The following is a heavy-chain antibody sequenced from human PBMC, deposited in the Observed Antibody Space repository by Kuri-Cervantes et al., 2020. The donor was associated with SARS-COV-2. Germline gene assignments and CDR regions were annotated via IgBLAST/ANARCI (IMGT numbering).Heavy chain of an antibody. CDR1: GYTFTSYY. J-gene: IGHJ6*02. CDR3: ARGDIIVATIPSGGYYYGMDV. V-gene: IGHV1-46*01. D-gene: IGHD5-12*01. Sequence: ASVKVSCKASGYTFTSYYMHWVRQAPGQGLEWMGIINPSGGSTSYAQKFQGRVTMTRDTSTSTVYMELSSLRSEDTAVYYCARGDIIVATIPSGGYYYGMDVWGQGTTVTVSS. CDR2: INPSGGST.